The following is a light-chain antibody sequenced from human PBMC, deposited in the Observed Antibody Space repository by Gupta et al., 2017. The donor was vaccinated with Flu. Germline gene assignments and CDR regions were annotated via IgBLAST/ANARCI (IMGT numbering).Light chain of an antibody. CDR3: QVWDRSSDLVV. CDR1: NIGGKT. CDR2: DDS. J-gene: IGLJ2*01. Sequence: GQTARITCGGNNIGGKTVHWYRQRPGQAPVLVVYDDSGRPSGIPERFSGSNSGNTATLTISRVEAGDEADYYCQVWDRSSDLVVFGGGTKLTVL. V-gene: IGLV3-21*02.